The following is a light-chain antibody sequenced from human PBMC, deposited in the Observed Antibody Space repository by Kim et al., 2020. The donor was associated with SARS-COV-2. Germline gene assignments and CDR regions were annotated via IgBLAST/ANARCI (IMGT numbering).Light chain of an antibody. V-gene: IGKV2-30*01. CDR2: QVS. Sequence: DVVMTQSPLSLAVTLGQPASISCRSSQSLVNRDGNTYLNWLQQRPGQSPRRLIYQVSKRDSGVPDRFSGSGSGTDFTLKISGVEAEDVGVYYYLQGTHWPKTFGQGTKLEI. CDR3: LQGTHWPKT. J-gene: IGKJ2*01. CDR1: QSLVNRDGNTY.